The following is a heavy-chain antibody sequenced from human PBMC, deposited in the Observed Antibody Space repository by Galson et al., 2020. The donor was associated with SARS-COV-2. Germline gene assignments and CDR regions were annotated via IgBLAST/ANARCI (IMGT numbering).Heavy chain of an antibody. Sequence: GGSLRVSCAASGFTVTSDYMHWVRQAPGKGLEWVSVMYSGGSTWYADSVEGRFTVSRDTSKNTVYLQMNSLRAEDTAFYFCARGLKLAPLTFDIWGQGTIVTVSS. CDR1: GFTVTSDY. CDR3: ARGLKLAPLTFDI. CDR2: MYSGGST. D-gene: IGHD1-1*01. J-gene: IGHJ3*02. V-gene: IGHV3-53*01.